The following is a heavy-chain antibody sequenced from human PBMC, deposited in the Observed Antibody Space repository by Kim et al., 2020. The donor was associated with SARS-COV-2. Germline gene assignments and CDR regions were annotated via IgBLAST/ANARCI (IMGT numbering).Heavy chain of an antibody. J-gene: IGHJ4*02. CDR2: ICDGGRR. CDR1: GFTVSSNY. Sequence: GGSLRLSCAASGFTVSSNYMSWVRQAPGKGLEWVSVICDGGRRKYYAAFESRFTITSGDYKNTTLYLLTNRLAADTTADYYAREYDGNDYCHLLDYWGQG. CDR3: AREYDGNDYCHLLDY. D-gene: IGHD4-17*01. V-gene: IGHV3-66*02.